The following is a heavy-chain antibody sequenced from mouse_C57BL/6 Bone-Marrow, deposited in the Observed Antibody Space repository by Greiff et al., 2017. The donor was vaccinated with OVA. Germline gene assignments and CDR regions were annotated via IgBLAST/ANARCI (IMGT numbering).Heavy chain of an antibody. CDR3: AREAYYSFAD. J-gene: IGHJ3*01. V-gene: IGHV1-18*01. D-gene: IGHD2-10*01. CDR2: INPNNGGT. Sequence: EVKVVESGPELVKPGASVKIPCKASGYTFTDYNMDWVKQSHGKSLEWIGDINPNNGGTIYNQKFKGKATLTVDKSSSTAYMELRSLTSEDTAVYYCAREAYYSFADWGQGTLVTVSA. CDR1: GYTFTDYN.